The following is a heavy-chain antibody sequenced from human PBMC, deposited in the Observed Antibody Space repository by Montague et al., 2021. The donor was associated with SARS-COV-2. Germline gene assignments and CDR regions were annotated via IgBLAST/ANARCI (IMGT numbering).Heavy chain of an antibody. D-gene: IGHD3-3*01. Sequence: SETLSLTCAAYGGSFSGYYWSWIRQPPGKGLEWIGEINHSGSTNYNPSFKSRVPISGDTSKNQFSLKLSSVTAADTAVYYCARGYQLRFLEWSSRQSTFDYWGQGTLVTVSS. CDR3: ARGYQLRFLEWSSRQSTFDY. J-gene: IGHJ4*02. V-gene: IGHV4-34*01. CDR2: INHSGST. CDR1: GGSFSGYY.